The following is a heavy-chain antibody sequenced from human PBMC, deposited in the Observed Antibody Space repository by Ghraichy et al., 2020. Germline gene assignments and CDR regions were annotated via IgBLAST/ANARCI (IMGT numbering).Heavy chain of an antibody. Sequence: SGPTLVKPTETLTLTCTVSGFSLSNARMGVSWIRQPPGKALEWLAHIFSNDEKSYSTSLKSRLTISKDTSKSQVVLTMTNMDPVDTATYYCARMTGYSSSWYTNDYWGQGTLVTVSS. V-gene: IGHV2-26*02. CDR3: ARMTGYSSSWYTNDY. CDR2: IFSNDEK. CDR1: GFSLSNARMG. J-gene: IGHJ4*02. D-gene: IGHD6-13*01.